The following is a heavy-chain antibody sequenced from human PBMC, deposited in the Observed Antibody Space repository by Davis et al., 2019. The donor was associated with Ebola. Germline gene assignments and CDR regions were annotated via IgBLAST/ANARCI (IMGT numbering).Heavy chain of an antibody. CDR1: GYTFTGYH. V-gene: IGHV1-2*06. Sequence: ASVKVSCKASGYTFTGYHMHWVRQAPGQGLEWMGRMNPHSGGTNYAQKFQDRVTMIRDTSISTAYMELSRLTYDDTAVYYCARLCSSSCPNDYWGQGTLITVSS. D-gene: IGHD2-2*01. CDR2: MNPHSGGT. CDR3: ARLCSSSCPNDY. J-gene: IGHJ4*02.